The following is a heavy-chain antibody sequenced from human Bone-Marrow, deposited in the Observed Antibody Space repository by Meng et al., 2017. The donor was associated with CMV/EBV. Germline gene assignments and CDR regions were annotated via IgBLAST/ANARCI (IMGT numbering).Heavy chain of an antibody. CDR2: ISGSGGST. CDR3: SIARGVVSVPAAIAY. CDR1: GFTFSSYA. J-gene: IGHJ4*02. Sequence: GGSLRLSCAASGFTFSSYAMSWVRQAPGKGLEWVSAISGSGGSTYYADSVKGRFTISRDNSKNTLYLQIDSLRAEDTAFYYCSIARGVVSVPAAIAYWGQGTLVTVSS. D-gene: IGHD2-2*01. V-gene: IGHV3-23*01.